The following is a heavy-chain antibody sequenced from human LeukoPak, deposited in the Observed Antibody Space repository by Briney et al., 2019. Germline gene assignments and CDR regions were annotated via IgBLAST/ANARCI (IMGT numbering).Heavy chain of an antibody. CDR2: MNPNSGNT. J-gene: IGHJ4*02. CDR1: GYTFTSYD. CDR3: ARGNPRRKVLGY. Sequence: ASVKVSCKASGYTFTSYDINWVRQATGQGLEWMGWMNPNSGNTGYAQKFQGRVTMTRNTSISTAYMELSSLRSEDTAVYYCARGNPRRKVLGYWSQGTLVTVSS. V-gene: IGHV1-8*01.